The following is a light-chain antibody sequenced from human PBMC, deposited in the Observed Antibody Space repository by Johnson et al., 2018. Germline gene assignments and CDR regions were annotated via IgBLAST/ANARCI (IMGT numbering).Light chain of an antibody. J-gene: IGLJ1*01. CDR2: ENN. Sequence: QSVLTQPPSVSAAPGQKVTISCSGSSSNIGNNYVSWYQQLPGTAPKLLIYENNKRPSGIPDRFSGSKSGTSATLGITGIQTGDEADYYCGTWDSSLSAGNVFGTGTKFTVL. CDR1: SSNIGNNY. V-gene: IGLV1-51*02. CDR3: GTWDSSLSAGNV.